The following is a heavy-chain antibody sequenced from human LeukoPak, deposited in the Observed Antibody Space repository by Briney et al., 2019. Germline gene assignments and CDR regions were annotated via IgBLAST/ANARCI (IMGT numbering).Heavy chain of an antibody. CDR1: GYTFTSYG. V-gene: IGHV1-18*01. D-gene: IGHD4-17*01. CDR3: ARKRPYGDSDY. J-gene: IGHJ4*02. Sequence: ASVKVSCKASGYTFTSYGISWVRQAPGQGLEWVGWISAYNGNTNYAQKLQGRVTMNTDTSTSTAYMELRSLRSDDTAVYYCARKRPYGDSDYWGQGTLVTVSS. CDR2: ISAYNGNT.